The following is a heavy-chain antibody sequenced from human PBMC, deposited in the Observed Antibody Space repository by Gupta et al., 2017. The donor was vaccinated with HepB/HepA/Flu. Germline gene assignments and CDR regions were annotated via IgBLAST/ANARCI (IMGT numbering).Heavy chain of an antibody. CDR2: ISYDGSNK. CDR3: AKDSSSWYVSAFDI. D-gene: IGHD6-13*01. J-gene: IGHJ3*02. V-gene: IGHV3-30*18. Sequence: QVQLVESGVGVVQPGRSLRLSCPASGFPFRSDGMHWVRQGPGKGLEWVAVISYDGSNKYYADSVKGRVTISRDNSKNTLYLQMNSLRAEDTAVYYCAKDSSSWYVSAFDIWGQGTMVTVSS. CDR1: GFPFRSDG.